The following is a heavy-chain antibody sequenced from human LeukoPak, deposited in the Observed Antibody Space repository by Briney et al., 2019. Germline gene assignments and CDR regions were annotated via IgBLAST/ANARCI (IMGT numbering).Heavy chain of an antibody. V-gene: IGHV3-7*03. J-gene: IGHJ5*02. Sequence: GGSLRLSCAASGFTFSTYWMSWVRQAPGKGLEWVANIKQDGSETYYVDSVRGRFTISRDNAKNSLYLQMNSLRAEDTAVYYCAKSGEVGATQGDWFDPWGQGTLVTVSS. CDR1: GFTFSTYW. CDR3: AKSGEVGATQGDWFDP. CDR2: IKQDGSET. D-gene: IGHD1-26*01.